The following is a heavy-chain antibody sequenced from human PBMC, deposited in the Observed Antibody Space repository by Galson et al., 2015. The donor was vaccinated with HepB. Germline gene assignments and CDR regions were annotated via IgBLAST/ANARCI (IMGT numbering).Heavy chain of an antibody. CDR3: AKDPQAWTIQEPYYFDY. CDR1: GFTFSSYA. CDR2: ISGSGGST. J-gene: IGHJ4*02. V-gene: IGHV3-23*01. D-gene: IGHD3-9*01. Sequence: SLRLSCAASGFTFSSYAMSWVRQAPGKGLEWVSAISGSGGSTYYADSVKGRFTISRDNSKNALYLQMNSLRAEDTAVYYCAKDPQAWTIQEPYYFDYWGQGTLVTVSS.